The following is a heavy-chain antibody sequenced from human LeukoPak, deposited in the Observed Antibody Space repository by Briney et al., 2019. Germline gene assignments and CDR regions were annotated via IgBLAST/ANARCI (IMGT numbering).Heavy chain of an antibody. CDR2: ISGSGGST. D-gene: IGHD3-10*01. CDR1: GFTFSKAW. V-gene: IGHV3-23*01. J-gene: IGHJ4*02. Sequence: PGGSLRLSCEASGFTFSKAWMSWVRQAPGKGLEWVSAISGSGGSTYYADSVKGRFTISRDNSKNMLYLQMNSLRAEDTAVYYCAGWYGGGYWGQGTLVTVSS. CDR3: AGWYGGGY.